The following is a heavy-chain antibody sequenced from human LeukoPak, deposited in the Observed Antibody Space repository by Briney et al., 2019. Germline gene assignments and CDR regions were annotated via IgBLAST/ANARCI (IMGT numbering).Heavy chain of an antibody. Sequence: GGSLTLFCTVSGFTVSTNSMSWLRQAPGKGLEWVSFIYSDNTHYSDSVKGRFTISRDNSKNTLYLQMNSLRAEDTAVYYCARDFMYNVNCAGCWGQGTLVTVSS. CDR1: GFTVSTNS. CDR3: ARDFMYNVNCAGC. J-gene: IGHJ4*02. D-gene: IGHD1-14*01. V-gene: IGHV3-53*01. CDR2: IYSDNT.